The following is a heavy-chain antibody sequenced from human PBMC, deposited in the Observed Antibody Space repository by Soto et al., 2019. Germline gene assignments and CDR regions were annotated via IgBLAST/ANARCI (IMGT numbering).Heavy chain of an antibody. D-gene: IGHD2-15*01. Sequence: QPGGSLRLSCEASGFIFEDYDRHWVRQPPGKGLQWVSGISWNSGDKDYGDSVKGRFTISRDNAKNSLDLQMSSLRVEDTATYYCVKKSCSHTRCYTGWFFDLWGRGTLVTVSS. J-gene: IGHJ2*01. CDR1: GFIFEDYD. CDR2: ISWNSGDK. V-gene: IGHV3-9*01. CDR3: VKKSCSHTRCYTGWFFDL.